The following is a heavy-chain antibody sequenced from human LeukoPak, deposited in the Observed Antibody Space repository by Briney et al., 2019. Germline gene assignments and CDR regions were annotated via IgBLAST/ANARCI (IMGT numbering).Heavy chain of an antibody. V-gene: IGHV3-30*02. Sequence: GGSLRLSCAASGFTFSSYGMHWVRQAPGKGLEWVAFIRYDGSNKYYADSVKGRFTISRDNSENTLYLQMNSLRAEDTAVYYCAKCGYYYDSSGYRELDYWGQGTLVTVSS. CDR1: GFTFSSYG. CDR3: AKCGYYYDSSGYRELDY. J-gene: IGHJ4*02. CDR2: IRYDGSNK. D-gene: IGHD3-22*01.